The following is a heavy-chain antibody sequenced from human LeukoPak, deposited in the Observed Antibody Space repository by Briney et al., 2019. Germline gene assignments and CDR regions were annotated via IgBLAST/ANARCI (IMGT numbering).Heavy chain of an antibody. V-gene: IGHV1-8*01. CDR2: MNPNSGNT. D-gene: IGHD3-22*01. Sequence: GASVKVSCKASGYTFTSYDINWVRQATGQGLEWMGWMNPNSGNTGYAQKFQGRVTMTRNTSISTAYMELSSLRSEDTAVYYCARGTSTPPYYYDSSGYYYWFDPWGQGTLVTVSS. J-gene: IGHJ5*02. CDR3: ARGTSTPPYYYDSSGYYYWFDP. CDR1: GYTFTSYD.